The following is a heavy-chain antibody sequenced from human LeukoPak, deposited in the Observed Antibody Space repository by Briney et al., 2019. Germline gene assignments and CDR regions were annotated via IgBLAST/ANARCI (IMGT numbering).Heavy chain of an antibody. CDR2: IYTSGNT. Sequence: SETLSLTCTVSGGSISSYYWSWIRQPAGKGLEWIGRIYTSGNTNYSPSLKSRVTMSVDTSKNQFSLKPNSVTAADTAVYYCARDSTTWHGGLFDYWGQGTLVTVSS. CDR3: ARDSTTWHGGLFDY. CDR1: GGSISSYY. J-gene: IGHJ4*02. V-gene: IGHV4-4*07. D-gene: IGHD6-13*01.